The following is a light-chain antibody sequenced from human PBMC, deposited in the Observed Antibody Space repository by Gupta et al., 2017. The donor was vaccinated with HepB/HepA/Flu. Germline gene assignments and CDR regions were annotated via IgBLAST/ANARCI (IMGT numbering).Light chain of an antibody. V-gene: IGKV1-39*01. J-gene: IGKJ4*01. Sequence: DIQMTQSPSSLSASVVDRVTITCRASRAINSYLNWYQQKPGKAPKLLIYPRFTLQTGVPSRFSGSGSGTEFTLTISRLQPEDFGTYYCQQTDSTPITFGRGTKVEIK. CDR1: RAINSY. CDR2: PRF. CDR3: QQTDSTPIT.